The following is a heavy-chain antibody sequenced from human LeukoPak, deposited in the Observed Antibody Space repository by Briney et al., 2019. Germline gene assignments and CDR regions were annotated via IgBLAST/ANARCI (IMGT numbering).Heavy chain of an antibody. Sequence: KPGGSLSLSCAASGFTFSDYYMRWIRQAPGKGLEWVSYISSSSIYTNYADSVKGRFTISRDNAKNSLYLQMNSLRAEDTAVYYCARVAYGDYDAEYFQHWGEGNLVTVSS. CDR1: GFTFSDYY. D-gene: IGHD4-17*01. CDR2: ISSSSIYT. V-gene: IGHV3-11*05. J-gene: IGHJ1*01. CDR3: ARVAYGDYDAEYFQH.